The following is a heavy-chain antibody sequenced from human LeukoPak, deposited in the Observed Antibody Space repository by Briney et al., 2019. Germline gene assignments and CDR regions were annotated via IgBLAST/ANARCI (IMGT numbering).Heavy chain of an antibody. D-gene: IGHD6-13*01. CDR3: ARDPRRGSWYWD. J-gene: IGHJ4*02. CDR2: IIPIFGTA. Sequence: SVKVSFKASGGTFSSYAISWVRQAPGQGLEWMGGIIPIFGTANYAQKFQGRVTITADESTSTAYMELSSLRSEDTAVYYCARDPRRGSWYWDWGQGTLVTVSS. V-gene: IGHV1-69*13. CDR1: GGTFSSYA.